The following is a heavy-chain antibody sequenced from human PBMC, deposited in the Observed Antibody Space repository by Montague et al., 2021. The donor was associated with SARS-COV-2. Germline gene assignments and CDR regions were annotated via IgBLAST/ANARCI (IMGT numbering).Heavy chain of an antibody. Sequence: PALVKPTQTLTLTCTFSGFSLSTSGMRASWIRQPPGKAQEWLARXXWDDDKFYSTSLKTRLTISKDTSKNQVVLTMTNMDPVDTATYYCARSYYDILTAYYTPFDYWGQGTLVTVSS. D-gene: IGHD3-9*01. J-gene: IGHJ4*02. CDR2: XXWDDDK. V-gene: IGHV2-70*04. CDR1: GFSLSTSGMR. CDR3: ARSYYDILTAYYTPFDY.